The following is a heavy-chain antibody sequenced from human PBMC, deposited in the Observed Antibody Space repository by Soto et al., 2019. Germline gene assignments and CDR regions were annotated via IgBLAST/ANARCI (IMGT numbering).Heavy chain of an antibody. CDR2: ISGSGGST. Sequence: LILSCASSGFTFISKSMSWVLHPPGKGLEWVSGISGSGGSTYYADSVKGRFTISRDNSKNTVFLQLNSLTVEDTGVYFCARDESSSMYYFAYWGHGTLVTVSS. CDR3: ARDESSSMYYFAY. J-gene: IGHJ4*01. CDR1: GFTFISKS. D-gene: IGHD6-13*01. V-gene: IGHV3-23*01.